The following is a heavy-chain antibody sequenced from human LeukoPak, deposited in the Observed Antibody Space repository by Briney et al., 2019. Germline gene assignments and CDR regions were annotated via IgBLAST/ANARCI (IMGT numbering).Heavy chain of an antibody. D-gene: IGHD6-19*01. CDR2: IYYSGST. Sequence: SETLSLTCTVSGASISSSSCYWGWIRQPPGKGLEWIGSIYYSGSTYYNPSLKSRVTISVDTSKNQFSLKLSSVTAADTAVYYCAIPGYSSGWPFDFWGQGTLVTVSS. V-gene: IGHV4-39*01. CDR3: AIPGYSSGWPFDF. CDR1: GASISSSSCY. J-gene: IGHJ4*02.